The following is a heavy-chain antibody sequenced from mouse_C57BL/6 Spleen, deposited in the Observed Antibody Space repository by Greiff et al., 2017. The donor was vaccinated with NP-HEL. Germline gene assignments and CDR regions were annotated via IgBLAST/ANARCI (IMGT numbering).Heavy chain of an antibody. V-gene: IGHV5-6*01. CDR1: GFTFSSYG. Sequence: EVQGVESGGDLVKPGGSLKLSCAASGFTFSSYGMSWVRQTPDKRLEWVATISSGGSYTYYPDSVKGRFTISRDNAKNTLYLQMSILKSEDTAMYYCARLNYYGSSYWYFDVWGTGTTVTVSS. J-gene: IGHJ1*03. CDR2: ISSGGSYT. D-gene: IGHD1-1*01. CDR3: ARLNYYGSSYWYFDV.